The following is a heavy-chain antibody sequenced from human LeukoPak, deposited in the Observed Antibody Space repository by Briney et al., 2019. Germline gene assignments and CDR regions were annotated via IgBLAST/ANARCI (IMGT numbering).Heavy chain of an antibody. CDR2: ISYDGSNK. CDR3: AKEAGGGDFDY. V-gene: IGHV3-30*18. Sequence: GGSLRLSCAASGFTFSSYGMHWVRQAPGKGLEWVAVISYDGSNKYYADSVKGRFTISRDNSKNTLYLQMNSLRAEDTAVYYCAKEAGGGDFDYWGQGTLVTVSS. D-gene: IGHD6-13*01. J-gene: IGHJ4*02. CDR1: GFTFSSYG.